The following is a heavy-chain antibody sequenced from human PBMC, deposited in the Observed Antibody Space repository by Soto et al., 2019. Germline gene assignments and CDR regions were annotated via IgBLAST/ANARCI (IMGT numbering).Heavy chain of an antibody. CDR2: INSDGSST. D-gene: IGHD1-7*01. CDR3: ARVQFGSYDWNSGG. V-gene: IGHV3-74*01. Sequence: EVQLVESGGGLVQPGGSLRLSCAASGFTFSSYWMHWVRQAPGKGLVWVSRINSDGSSTNYADSVRGRFTISRDNDKNTVYLQMNTVRAEDTAVYYCARVQFGSYDWNSGGWGQGTLVTVSS. J-gene: IGHJ4*02. CDR1: GFTFSSYW.